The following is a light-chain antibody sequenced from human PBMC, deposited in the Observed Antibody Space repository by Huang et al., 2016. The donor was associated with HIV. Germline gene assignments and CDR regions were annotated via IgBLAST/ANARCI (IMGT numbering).Light chain of an antibody. CDR3: QQTYSTPS. J-gene: IGKJ2*01. CDR2: ATS. Sequence: DIQMTQSPSSLSASVGDRVTITCRASQNIRSYLHWYQQKPAKAPSLLIYATSSLQSGVPSRFSCSGSGTDFTLTISSLEPADFATYYCQQTYSTPSFGQGTKLEI. CDR1: QNIRSY. V-gene: IGKV1-39*01.